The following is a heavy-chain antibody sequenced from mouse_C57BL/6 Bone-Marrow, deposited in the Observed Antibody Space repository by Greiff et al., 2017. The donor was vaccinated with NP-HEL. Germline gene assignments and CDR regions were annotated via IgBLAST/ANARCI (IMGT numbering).Heavy chain of an antibody. CDR2: IYPRSGNT. J-gene: IGHJ1*03. CDR3: VANWDVYYWDFDV. Sequence: VQLQQSGAELARPGASVKLSCKASGYTFTSYGISWVKQRTGQGLEWIGEIYPRSGNTYYNEKFKGKSTLTVDKSSSTAYMELRSLTSEDSAVYFCVANWDVYYWDFDVWGTGTTVTVSS. V-gene: IGHV1-81*01. D-gene: IGHD4-1*01. CDR1: GYTFTSYG.